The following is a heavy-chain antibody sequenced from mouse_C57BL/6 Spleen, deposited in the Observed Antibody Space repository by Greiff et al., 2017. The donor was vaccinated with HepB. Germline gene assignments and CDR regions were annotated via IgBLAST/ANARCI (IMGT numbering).Heavy chain of an antibody. CDR1: GYTFTDYN. CDR3: ARRRNYGSSSWFAY. D-gene: IGHD1-1*01. CDR2: INPNNGGT. V-gene: IGHV1-22*01. J-gene: IGHJ3*01. Sequence: DVKLQESGPELVKPGASVKMSCKASGYTFTDYNMHWVKQSHGKSLEWIGYINPNNGGTSYNQKFKGKATLTVNKSSSTAYMELRSLTSEDSAVYYCARRRNYGSSSWFAYWGQGTLVTVSA.